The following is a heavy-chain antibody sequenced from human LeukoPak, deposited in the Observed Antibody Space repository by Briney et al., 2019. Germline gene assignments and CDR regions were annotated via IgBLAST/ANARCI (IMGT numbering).Heavy chain of an antibody. V-gene: IGHV3-23*01. Sequence: GGSLRLSCAASGFTFSSYAMSWVRQAPGKGLEWVSAISGSGGSTYYADSVRGRFTIFRDNARKSLYLQMNGLRVEDTAVYYCARDVGGGFFDYWGQGTLVTVSS. CDR3: ARDVGGGFFDY. J-gene: IGHJ4*02. CDR1: GFTFSSYA. CDR2: ISGSGGST. D-gene: IGHD3-16*01.